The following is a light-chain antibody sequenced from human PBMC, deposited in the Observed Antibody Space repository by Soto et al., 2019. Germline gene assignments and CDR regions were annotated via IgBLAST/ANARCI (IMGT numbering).Light chain of an antibody. CDR1: QSVYTTF. CDR3: QQYMTSGM. Sequence: EIVLTQSPGSLSLPPGQRATLSCRASQSVYTTFFAWYQKKRGQAPRLLIYGASKRANGIPERFSGSGSGTDFILISSRLEPDDRAVYYCQQYMTSGMFGQGTKVEIK. CDR2: GAS. V-gene: IGKV3-20*01. J-gene: IGKJ1*01.